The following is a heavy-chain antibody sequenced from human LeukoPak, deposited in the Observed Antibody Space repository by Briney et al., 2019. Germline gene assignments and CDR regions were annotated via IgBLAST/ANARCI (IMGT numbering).Heavy chain of an antibody. CDR2: IRPDGSEG. J-gene: IGHJ4*02. D-gene: IGHD2-21*01. Sequence: GGSLRLSCAASGFTFSSYWMSWVRQAPGKELEWVATIRPDGSEGYYADSVRGRFTISRDNSKNSFYLQMSSLRAEDTGVFYCARDVAYSAFDYWGQGTLVTVSS. CDR1: GFTFSSYW. V-gene: IGHV3-7*01. CDR3: ARDVAYSAFDY.